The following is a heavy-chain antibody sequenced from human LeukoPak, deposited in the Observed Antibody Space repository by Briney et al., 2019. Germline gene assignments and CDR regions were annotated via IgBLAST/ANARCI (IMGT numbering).Heavy chain of an antibody. CDR1: GFTVSSNY. V-gene: IGHV3-66*01. D-gene: IGHD6-19*01. CDR2: IYSGGST. J-gene: IGHJ4*02. Sequence: GGSLRLSCAASGFTVSSNYMSWVRQAPGKGLEWVSVIYSGGSTYYADSVKGRFTIYRDNSKNTLYLQMNSLRAEDTAVYYCARSIAVAAPFDYWGQGTLVTVSS. CDR3: ARSIAVAAPFDY.